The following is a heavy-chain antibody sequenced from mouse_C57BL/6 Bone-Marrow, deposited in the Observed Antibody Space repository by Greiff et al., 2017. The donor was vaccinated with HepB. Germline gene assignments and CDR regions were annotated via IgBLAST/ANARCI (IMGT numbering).Heavy chain of an antibody. CDR2: ISSGGSYT. CDR3: ARQLLRPWYFDV. J-gene: IGHJ1*03. CDR1: GFTFSSYG. D-gene: IGHD1-1*01. V-gene: IGHV5-6*01. Sequence: EVQGVESGGDLVKPGGSLKLSCAASGFTFSSYGMSWVRQTPDKRLEWVATISSGGSYTYYPDSVKGRFTISRDNAKNTLYLQMSSLKSEDTAMYYCARQLLRPWYFDVWGTGTTVTVSS.